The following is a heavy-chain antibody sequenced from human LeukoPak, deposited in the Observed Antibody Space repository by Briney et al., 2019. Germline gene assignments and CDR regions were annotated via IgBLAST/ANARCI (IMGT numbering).Heavy chain of an antibody. D-gene: IGHD3-3*01. CDR2: INHSGST. CDR3: ARQGYDFWSGSGNWFDP. CDR1: GGSFSGYY. Sequence: SETLSLTCAVYGGSFSGYYWNWIRQPPGKGLEWIGEINHSGSTNYNPSLKSRVTISVDTSKNQFSLKLSSVTAADTAVYYCARQGYDFWSGSGNWFDPWGQGTLVTVSS. J-gene: IGHJ5*02. V-gene: IGHV4-34*01.